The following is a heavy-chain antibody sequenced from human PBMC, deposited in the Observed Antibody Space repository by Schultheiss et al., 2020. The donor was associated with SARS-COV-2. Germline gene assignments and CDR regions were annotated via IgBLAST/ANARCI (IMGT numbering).Heavy chain of an antibody. Sequence: GESLKISCAASGFTFSSYWMSWVRQAPGKGLEWVANIKQDGSEKYYVDSVKGRFTISRDNSKNTVYLQMTSLGAEDTAVYYCARGVGILDYWGQGTLVTVSS. CDR1: GFTFSSYW. V-gene: IGHV3-7*01. D-gene: IGHD1-14*01. CDR2: IKQDGSEK. CDR3: ARGVGILDY. J-gene: IGHJ4*02.